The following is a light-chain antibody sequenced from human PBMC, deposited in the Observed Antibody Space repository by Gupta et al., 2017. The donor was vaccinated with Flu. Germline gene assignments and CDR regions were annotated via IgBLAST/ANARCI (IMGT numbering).Light chain of an antibody. CDR2: DAS. J-gene: IGKJ5*01. Sequence: SSLSASVGDRVTISCQASHNINNYLNWYQQQPGKAPRLVIYDASRLQTGVPSRFSGSGSGTSFTFTITGLQPEDIATYYCQQYDNTPPTFGQGTRLDIK. V-gene: IGKV1-33*01. CDR3: QQYDNTPPT. CDR1: HNINNY.